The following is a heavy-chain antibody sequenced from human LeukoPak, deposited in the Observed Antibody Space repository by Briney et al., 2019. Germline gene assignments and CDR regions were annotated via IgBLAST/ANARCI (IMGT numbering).Heavy chain of an antibody. V-gene: IGHV3-23*01. CDR2: ISGSGGST. CDR3: ATLYYYGPGVYWYFDL. D-gene: IGHD3-10*01. Sequence: PGGSLRLSCAASGFTFSSYAMSWVRQAPGKGLEWVSAISGSGGSTYYADSVKGRFTISRDNAKNSLYLQMNSLRDEDTAVYYCATLYYYGPGVYWYFDLWGRGTLVTVSS. CDR1: GFTFSSYA. J-gene: IGHJ2*01.